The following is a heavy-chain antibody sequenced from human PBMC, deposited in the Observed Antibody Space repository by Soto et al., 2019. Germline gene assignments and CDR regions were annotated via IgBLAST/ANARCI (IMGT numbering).Heavy chain of an antibody. D-gene: IGHD6-13*01. CDR1: NGSISNFY. CDR2: IHGSGSA. CDR3: ARSSHKESWFHP. V-gene: IGHV4-4*07. Sequence: QVQLQESGPGLVKPSETLSLTCTVSNGSISNFYWNWIRQSAGKGLEWIGRIHGSGSATYNPSLRRRVTMSVDTSKNQFSLKVNSVTGADTAVDYWARSSHKESWFHPWGQGTLVTVSS. J-gene: IGHJ5*02.